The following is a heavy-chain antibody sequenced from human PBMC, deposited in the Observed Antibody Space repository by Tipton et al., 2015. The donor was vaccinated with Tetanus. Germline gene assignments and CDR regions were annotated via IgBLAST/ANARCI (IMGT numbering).Heavy chain of an antibody. J-gene: IGHJ4*02. CDR1: GFTFSNYA. V-gene: IGHV3-23*01. D-gene: IGHD3-10*01. CDR2: ISGGGDHT. Sequence: SLRLSCAASGFTFSNYAMSWVRQAPGKGLEWVSGISGGGDHTYNADSVKGRITISRDNSKNTTYLQMTSLRVEDTAIYYCAKDTSSDSGSYCDYWGQGILVTVSS. CDR3: AKDTSSDSGSYCDY.